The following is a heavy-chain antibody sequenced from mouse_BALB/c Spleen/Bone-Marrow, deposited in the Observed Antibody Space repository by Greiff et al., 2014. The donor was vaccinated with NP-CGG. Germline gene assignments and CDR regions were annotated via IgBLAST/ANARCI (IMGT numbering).Heavy chain of an antibody. J-gene: IGHJ4*01. CDR3: ARITTATGATEY. V-gene: IGHV2-9*02. Sequence: QVQLQQSGPGLGSPSQSLAITCTVSGFSLTNYGVHWVRQPPGKGLEWLGVIWADGSTNYNSALMSRLSISKDNSKSQVFFKMNSLQTDDTATYYCARITTATGATEYWGQGTSATVPS. CDR2: IWADGST. CDR1: GFSLTNYG. D-gene: IGHD1-2*01.